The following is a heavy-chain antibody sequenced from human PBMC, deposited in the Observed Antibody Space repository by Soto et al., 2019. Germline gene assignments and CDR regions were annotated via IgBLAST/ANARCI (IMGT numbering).Heavy chain of an antibody. J-gene: IGHJ4*02. V-gene: IGHV1-8*01. CDR1: GYTFTSYD. D-gene: IGHD2-8*01. CDR2: MNPNSGNT. Sequence: ASVKVSCKASGYTFTSYDINWVRQATGQGLEWMGWMNPNSGNTGYAQKFQGRVTMTRNTSISTAYMELSSLRSEDTAVYSCARVSLKLYPLIDYWGQGTLVTVSS. CDR3: ARVSLKLYPLIDY.